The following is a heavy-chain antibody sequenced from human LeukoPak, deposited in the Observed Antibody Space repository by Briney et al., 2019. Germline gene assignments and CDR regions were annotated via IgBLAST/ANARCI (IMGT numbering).Heavy chain of an antibody. D-gene: IGHD2-15*01. CDR3: ARDAPYCSGGNCYPHS. Sequence: PGGSLRLSCAASGFTFSSYWMSWVRQAPGKGLEWVANIKQDGSEKYYVDSVKGRFTISRDNAKNSLYLQMNSLRAEDTAVYYCARDAPYCSGGNCYPHSWGQGTLVTVSS. CDR2: IKQDGSEK. CDR1: GFTFSSYW. J-gene: IGHJ4*02. V-gene: IGHV3-7*01.